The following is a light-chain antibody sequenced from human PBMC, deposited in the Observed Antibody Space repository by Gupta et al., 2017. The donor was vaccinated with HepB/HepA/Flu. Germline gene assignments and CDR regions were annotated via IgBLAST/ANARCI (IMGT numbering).Light chain of an antibody. CDR1: QNINNY. Sequence: EIVLTQSPANVSLSSGERATLYWRASQNINNYLAWYQQKPGQPPRLLIYDTSKRATGIPARFSGGGSATDFTLTINSLQPEDSAIYFCQQRGSWPLSFGGGTKVQIK. J-gene: IGKJ4*01. V-gene: IGKV3-11*01. CDR2: DTS. CDR3: QQRGSWPLS.